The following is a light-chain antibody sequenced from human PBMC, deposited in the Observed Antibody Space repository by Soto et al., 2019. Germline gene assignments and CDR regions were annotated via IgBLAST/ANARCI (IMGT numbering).Light chain of an antibody. V-gene: IGKV3-20*01. CDR3: LQHNSYPWT. CDR2: AAS. Sequence: EIVLAQYPGALSLSPGERATLSCRASQSLSSNYLAWYQQKPGQAPRLLIYAASRRATDIPDRFSGSGSGTEFTLTISSLQPEDFATYYCLQHNSYPWTFGQGTKVDIK. CDR1: QSLSSNY. J-gene: IGKJ1*01.